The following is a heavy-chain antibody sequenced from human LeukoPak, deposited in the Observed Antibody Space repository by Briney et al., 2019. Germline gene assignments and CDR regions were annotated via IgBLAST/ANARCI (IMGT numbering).Heavy chain of an antibody. CDR1: GGSIASGSYH. J-gene: IGHJ3*02. V-gene: IGHV4-30-4*08. CDR2: SYYTGST. Sequence: SETLSLTCTVSGGSIASGSYHWVWIRQPPGKGLERIGYSYYTGSTYYSPSLKSRVTMSVDTSKNQFSLKLSSVTAADAAVYYCARYGYTTSYYLGKTFDIWGQGTIVTVSS. D-gene: IGHD2-2*01. CDR3: ARYGYTTSYYLGKTFDI.